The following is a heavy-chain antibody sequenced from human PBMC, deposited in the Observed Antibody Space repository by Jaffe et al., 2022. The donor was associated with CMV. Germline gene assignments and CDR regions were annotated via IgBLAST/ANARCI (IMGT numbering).Heavy chain of an antibody. J-gene: IGHJ4*02. Sequence: QVQLQESGPGLVKPSETLSLTCTVSGGSISSYYWSWIRQPPGKGLEWIGYIYYSGSTNYNPSLKSRVTISVDTSKNQFSLKLSSVTAADTAVYYCARLEWEGRGLYYFDYWGQGTLVTVSS. CDR3: ARLEWEGRGLYYFDY. D-gene: IGHD1-26*01. CDR1: GGSISSYY. V-gene: IGHV4-59*08. CDR2: IYYSGST.